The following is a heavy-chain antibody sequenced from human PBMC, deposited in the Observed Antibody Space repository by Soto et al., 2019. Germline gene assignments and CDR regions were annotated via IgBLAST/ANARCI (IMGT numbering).Heavy chain of an antibody. CDR3: GVGVAD. Sequence: QVQLVESGGGVVQPGRSLRLSCAASGFNFSAYGMHWVRQAPGTGLELVALLSFDASKKYYADSVQGRFTISRDTSRNTLYLQMNSLRVEDTAVYYCGVGVADWGQGTRVTVSS. CDR2: LSFDASKK. J-gene: IGHJ4*02. V-gene: IGHV3-30*03. CDR1: GFNFSAYG. D-gene: IGHD1-26*01.